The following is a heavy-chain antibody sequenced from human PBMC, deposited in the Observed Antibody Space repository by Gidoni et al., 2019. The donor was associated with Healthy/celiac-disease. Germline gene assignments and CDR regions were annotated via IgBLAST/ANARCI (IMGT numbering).Heavy chain of an antibody. D-gene: IGHD1-26*01. CDR2: NYPGDSDT. V-gene: IGHV5-51*01. CDR3: AGLQLQAGDAFDI. Sequence: EVQRVQSGAEVKKPGESTKISCKGSGYSFTRYWIGWVRQMPGKGLEWMGINYPGDSDTRYSPSFQGQVTISADKSISTACLQWSSLKASDTAMYYCAGLQLQAGDAFDIWGQGTMVTVSS. CDR1: GYSFTRYW. J-gene: IGHJ3*02.